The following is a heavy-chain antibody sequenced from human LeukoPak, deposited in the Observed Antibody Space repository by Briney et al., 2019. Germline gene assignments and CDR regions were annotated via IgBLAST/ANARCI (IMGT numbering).Heavy chain of an antibody. D-gene: IGHD3-9*01. Sequence: GGSLRLSCAASGFTFSSYGMHWVRQAPGKGLEWVAFIRYDGSNKYYADSVRGRFTISRDNSKNTLYLQMNSLRAEDTAVYYCARTYYDILTGYLHDAFDTWGQGTMVTVSS. CDR1: GFTFSSYG. CDR3: ARTYYDILTGYLHDAFDT. CDR2: IRYDGSNK. V-gene: IGHV3-30*02. J-gene: IGHJ3*02.